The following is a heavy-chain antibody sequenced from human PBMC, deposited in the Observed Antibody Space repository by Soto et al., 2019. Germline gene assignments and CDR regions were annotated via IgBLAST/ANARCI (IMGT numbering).Heavy chain of an antibody. CDR3: ARGWYYFDF. CDR2: IYYGGTT. CDR1: VEPLTGGYY. D-gene: IGHD2-15*01. V-gene: IGHV4-38-2*01. J-gene: IGHJ4*02. Sequence: PETLSLTCDVSVEPLTGGYYWGWIRHSPWKGLEWSGSIYYGGTTYYNPSLRSRLAISIDTSKNQFSLRLTSVTAADTALYFCARGWYYFDFWGRGTLVTVSS.